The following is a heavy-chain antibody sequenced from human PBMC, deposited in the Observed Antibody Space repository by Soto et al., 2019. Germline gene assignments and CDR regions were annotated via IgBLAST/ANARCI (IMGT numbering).Heavy chain of an antibody. V-gene: IGHV4-39*01. D-gene: IGHD3-22*01. J-gene: IGHJ4*02. CDR2: MYHGGTT. CDR3: ASSYYDSSGSMAPIDY. CDR1: GGSISSGSYY. Sequence: ASETLSLTCSVSGGSISSGSYYWGWIRQTPGRGLEWIASMYHGGTTYSNPSLKSRVTISVDTSKNQFSLRLTSVTAADTAMYYCASSYYDSSGSMAPIDYWGQGTLVTVSS.